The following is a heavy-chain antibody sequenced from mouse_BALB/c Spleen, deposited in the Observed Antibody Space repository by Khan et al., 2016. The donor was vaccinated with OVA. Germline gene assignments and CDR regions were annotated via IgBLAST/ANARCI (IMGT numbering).Heavy chain of an antibody. V-gene: IGHV1-5*01. CDR3: TRRNWDGDWFAY. CDR1: GYTFTSYW. Sequence: VQLQQSGTVLARPGASVKMSCKASGYTFTSYWMHWVKQRPGQGLEWIGDIYPGNTDTNYNQKFKGKAKLTAVTSTSTAYMELSSLTNEDSAVYYCTRRNWDGDWFAYWGQGTLVTVSA. D-gene: IGHD4-1*01. CDR2: IYPGNTDT. J-gene: IGHJ3*01.